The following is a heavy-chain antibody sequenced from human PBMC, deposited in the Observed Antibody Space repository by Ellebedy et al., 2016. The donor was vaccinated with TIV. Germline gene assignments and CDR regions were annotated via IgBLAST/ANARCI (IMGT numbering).Heavy chain of an antibody. D-gene: IGHD4-23*01. CDR1: GYTFTSYD. V-gene: IGHV1-8*03. CDR3: VVFLGGNFSVDY. Sequence: ASVKVSCKASGYTFTSYDINWVRQATGQGLEWMGWMNPNSGNTGYAQKFQGRVTITRNTSISTAYMELSSLRSEDTAVYYCVVFLGGNFSVDYWGQGTLVTVSS. J-gene: IGHJ4*02. CDR2: MNPNSGNT.